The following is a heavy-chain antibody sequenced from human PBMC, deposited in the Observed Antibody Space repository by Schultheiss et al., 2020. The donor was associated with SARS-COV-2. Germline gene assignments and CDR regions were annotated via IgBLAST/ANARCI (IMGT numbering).Heavy chain of an antibody. D-gene: IGHD2-2*02. CDR1: GFSLSTSGMC. CDR2: IDWDDDE. V-gene: IGHV2-5*08. CDR3: AHRGCSSTSCYTNFDY. Sequence: SGPTLVKPTQTLTLTCTFSGFSLSTSGMCVSWIRQPPGKALEWLALIDWDDDERYSPFLKNRLSITKDTSKNQVVLTMTNMDPVDTATYYCAHRGCSSTSCYTNFDYWGQGTLVTVSS. J-gene: IGHJ4*02.